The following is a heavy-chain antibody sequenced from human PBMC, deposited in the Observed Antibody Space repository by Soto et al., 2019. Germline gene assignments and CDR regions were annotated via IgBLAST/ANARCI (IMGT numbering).Heavy chain of an antibody. CDR1: GFTFSSYA. D-gene: IGHD6-6*01. CDR3: ASTESRIAAPQDY. V-gene: IGHV3-30-3*01. J-gene: IGHJ4*02. CDR2: ISYDGSKK. Sequence: QVQLVESGGGVVQPGRSLRLSCAASGFTFSSYAMHWVRQAPGKGLEGVAVISYDGSKKYYADSVKGRFTISRDNSKNTLYLQMNSLRAEDTAVYYCASTESRIAAPQDYWGQGTLVTVSS.